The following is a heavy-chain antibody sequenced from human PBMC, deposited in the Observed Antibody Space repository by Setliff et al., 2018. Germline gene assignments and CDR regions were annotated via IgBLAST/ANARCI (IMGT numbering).Heavy chain of an antibody. J-gene: IGHJ6*02. Sequence: GGSLRLSCAASGFTFKDYYMSWVRQAPGKGLEWISKISGGGTTMFYADSVRGRLTVTRDNAKNSLFLEMNSLRAEDTGVYYCARDGVYYGMDVWGQGTSVTVSS. CDR1: GFTFKDYY. CDR2: ISGGGTTM. CDR3: ARDGVYYGMDV. V-gene: IGHV3-11*04.